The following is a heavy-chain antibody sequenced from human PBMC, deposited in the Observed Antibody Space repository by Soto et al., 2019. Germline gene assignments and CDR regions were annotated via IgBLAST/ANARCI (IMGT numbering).Heavy chain of an antibody. J-gene: IGHJ6*02. D-gene: IGHD3-3*01. CDR3: KKRVYDFWSGRPYGMDV. CDR2: IKRKTDAGTT. CDR1: GFTFSNAC. V-gene: IGHV3-15*07. Sequence: GGPLRLSFAASGFTFSNACMNWVHQAPGKXLEWVGRIKRKTDAGTTDYAENVKGRFTIQRDDSKNTLYMQMNRMKTEDTAVYYCKKRVYDFWSGRPYGMDVWGQGTTVTVSS.